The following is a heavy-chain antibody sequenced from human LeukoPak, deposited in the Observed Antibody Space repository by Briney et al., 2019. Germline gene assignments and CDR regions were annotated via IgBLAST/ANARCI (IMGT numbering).Heavy chain of an antibody. V-gene: IGHV3-30*02. CDR3: AKDPHYYGSGSYGY. CDR2: IRYDGSNK. D-gene: IGHD3-10*01. J-gene: IGHJ4*02. CDR1: GFTFSSYG. Sequence: PGGPLRLSCAASGFTFSSYGMHWVRQAPGKGLEWVAFIRYDGSNKYYADSVKGRFTISRDNSKNTLYLQMSSLRAEDTAVYYCAKDPHYYGSGSYGYWGQGTLVTVSS.